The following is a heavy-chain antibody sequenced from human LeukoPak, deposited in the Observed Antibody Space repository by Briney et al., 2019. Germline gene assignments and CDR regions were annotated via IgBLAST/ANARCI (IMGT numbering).Heavy chain of an antibody. CDR3: ARDIAVAGYYYYGMDV. D-gene: IGHD6-19*01. CDR1: GFTFSSYS. V-gene: IGHV3-21*01. CDR2: ISSSSSYI. J-gene: IGHJ6*02. Sequence: GGSLRLSCAASGFTFSSYSMHWVRQAPGKGLEWVSSISSSSSYIYYADSVKGRFTISRDNAKNSLYLQMNSLRAEDTAVYYCARDIAVAGYYYYGMDVWGQGTTVTVSS.